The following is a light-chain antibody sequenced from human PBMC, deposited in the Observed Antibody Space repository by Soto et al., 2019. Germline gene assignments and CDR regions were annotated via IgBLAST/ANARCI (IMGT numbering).Light chain of an antibody. Sequence: EIVMTQSPATLSVSPGERATLSCRASQSVSSNLAWYQQKPGQAPRLLIYATSTRATGIPDRFSGSGSGTEFSLTISNLQSEDFAVYHCQQYDNKPPITFGQATRLEIK. CDR2: ATS. CDR1: QSVSSN. J-gene: IGKJ5*01. CDR3: QQYDNKPPIT. V-gene: IGKV3-15*01.